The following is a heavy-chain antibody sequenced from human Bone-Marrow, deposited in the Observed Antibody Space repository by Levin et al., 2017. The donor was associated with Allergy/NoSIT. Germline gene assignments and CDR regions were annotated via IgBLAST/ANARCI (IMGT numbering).Heavy chain of an antibody. CDR3: ARDGSLYCSTTSCYSGYYYYGMDV. J-gene: IGHJ6*02. D-gene: IGHD2-2*01. CDR1: GFTFSDYY. CDR2: IGSSGNTI. V-gene: IGHV3-11*01. Sequence: PGESLKISCAASGFTFSDYYMSWIRQAPGKGLEWVSYIGSSGNTIYYADSVKGRFTISRDNAENSLYLQMNSLRAEDTAVYFCARDGSLYCSTTSCYSGYYYYGMDVWGQGTTVTVSS.